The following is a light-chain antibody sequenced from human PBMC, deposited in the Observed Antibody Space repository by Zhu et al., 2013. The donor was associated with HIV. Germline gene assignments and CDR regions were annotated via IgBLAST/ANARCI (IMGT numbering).Light chain of an antibody. CDR2: DDN. CDR3: QSYDISLGGSVV. V-gene: IGLV1-40*01. Sequence: QSVLTQPPSVSGAPGQRVTVSCTGSSSNIGANFDVHWYQQFSGAAPKLLIRDDNIRPSGVPDRFSASKSGSSASLAITGLQAEDEADYFCQSYDISLGGSVVFGGGTKLTLL. J-gene: IGLJ2*01. CDR1: SSNIGANFD.